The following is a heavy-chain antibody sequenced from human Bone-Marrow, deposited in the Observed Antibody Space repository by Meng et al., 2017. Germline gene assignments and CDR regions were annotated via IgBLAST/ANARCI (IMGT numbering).Heavy chain of an antibody. CDR2: IKQDGSEK. CDR3: ARERYSSGWYNY. J-gene: IGHJ4*02. V-gene: IGHV3-7*01. Sequence: GESLKISCAASGFTFSSYWMSWVRQAPGKGLEWVANIKQDGSEKYYVDSVKGRFTISRDNAKNSLYLQMNSLRAEDTAVYYCARERYSSGWYNYWGQGTLVTVSS. D-gene: IGHD6-19*01. CDR1: GFTFSSYW.